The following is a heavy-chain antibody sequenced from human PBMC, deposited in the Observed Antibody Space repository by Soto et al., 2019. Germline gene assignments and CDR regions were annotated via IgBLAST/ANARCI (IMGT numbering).Heavy chain of an antibody. Sequence: EVQLVESGGGLIQPGGSLRLSCAASGFTVSSNYMSWVRQAPGKGLEWVSVIYSGGSTYYADSVKGRFTISRDNSKNTLYLQMTSLRAEDTAVYYCAREVTTVTQDWYFDLWGRGTLVTVSS. V-gene: IGHV3-53*01. J-gene: IGHJ2*01. CDR3: AREVTTVTQDWYFDL. CDR1: GFTVSSNY. CDR2: IYSGGST. D-gene: IGHD4-17*01.